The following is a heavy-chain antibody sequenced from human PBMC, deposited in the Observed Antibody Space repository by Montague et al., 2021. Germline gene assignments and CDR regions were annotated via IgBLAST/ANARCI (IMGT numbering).Heavy chain of an antibody. CDR3: ANARVAVAGAEDY. CDR2: ITASGATT. CDR1: GFTFRSYA. Sequence: SLRRSCAASGFTFRSYAMSWVRQSAGKGLEWVSTITASGATTYYEDSVKGRFTISRDNSKNTLYLQMNSLRAEDTAIYFCANARVAVAGAEDYWGQGALVTVSS. J-gene: IGHJ4*02. V-gene: IGHV3-23*01. D-gene: IGHD6-19*01.